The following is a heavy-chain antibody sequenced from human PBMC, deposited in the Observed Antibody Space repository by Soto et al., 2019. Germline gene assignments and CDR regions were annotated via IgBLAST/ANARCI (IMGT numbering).Heavy chain of an antibody. Sequence: EVQLLESGGGLVQPGGSLRLSCAASGFTFSSYAMSWVRQAPGKGLEWVSAISGSGGSTYYADSVKGRFTISRDNSKNTLYLQMNSLRAEDTAVYYCAKGPPGYCSSTSCSDYWGKGTLVTVSS. D-gene: IGHD2-2*01. V-gene: IGHV3-23*01. CDR3: AKGPPGYCSSTSCSDY. J-gene: IGHJ4*02. CDR2: ISGSGGST. CDR1: GFTFSSYA.